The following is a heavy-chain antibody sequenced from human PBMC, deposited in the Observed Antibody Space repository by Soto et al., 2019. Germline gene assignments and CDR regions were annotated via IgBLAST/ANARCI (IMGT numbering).Heavy chain of an antibody. J-gene: IGHJ6*02. CDR2: FDPEDGET. CDR3: ATRAILTPTYYYYGMDV. Sequence: GASVKVSCKVSGYTLTELSMHWVRQAPGKGLEWMGGFDPEDGETIYAQKFQGRVTMTEDTSTDTAYMELSSLRSEDTAVYYCATRAILTPTYYYYGMDVWGQGTTVTVSS. CDR1: GYTLTELS. V-gene: IGHV1-24*01. D-gene: IGHD3-9*01.